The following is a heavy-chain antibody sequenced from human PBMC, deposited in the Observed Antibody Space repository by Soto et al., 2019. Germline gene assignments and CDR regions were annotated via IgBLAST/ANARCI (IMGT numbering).Heavy chain of an antibody. CDR1: GGTFSSYA. D-gene: IGHD3-3*01. J-gene: IGHJ5*02. CDR2: IIPIFGTA. V-gene: IGHV1-69*05. CDR3: ARSSGGNFGIIIEGSHGFDH. Sequence: SVKVSCKASGGTFSSYAISWVRQAPGQGLEWMGGIIPIFGTANYAQKFQGRITMTRDTSRRTVYMELSSLRSDDRAIYYCARSSGGNFGIIIEGSHGFDHWGQRTLVTASS.